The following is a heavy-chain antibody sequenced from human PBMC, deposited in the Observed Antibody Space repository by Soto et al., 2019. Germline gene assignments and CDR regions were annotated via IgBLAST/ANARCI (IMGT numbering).Heavy chain of an antibody. CDR1: GYTFTTYG. Sequence: QAHLLQSGAEVKKPGASVKVSCKGFGYTFTTYGTTWVRQAPGEGLEWMGWISAHNGNTNYAQKLQGRVTVTRDTYTSTAYMELRSLRSHDTAVYYCARGRYGDYWGQGALVTVSS. J-gene: IGHJ4*02. CDR2: ISAHNGNT. CDR3: ARGRYGDY. V-gene: IGHV1-18*01. D-gene: IGHD1-1*01.